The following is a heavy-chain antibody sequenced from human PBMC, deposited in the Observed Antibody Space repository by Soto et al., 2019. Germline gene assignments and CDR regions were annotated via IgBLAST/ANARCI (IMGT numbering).Heavy chain of an antibody. J-gene: IGHJ4*02. CDR1: GGSISSGDYY. CDR3: ARVGVIDYGDYEVAQNYFDY. Sequence: PSETLSLTCTVSGGSISSGDYYWSWIRQPPGKGLEWIGYIYYSGSTYYNPSLKSRVTISVDTSKNQFSLKLSSVTAADTAVYYCARVGVIDYGDYEVAQNYFDYWGQGTLVTVSS. CDR2: IYYSGST. V-gene: IGHV4-30-4*01. D-gene: IGHD4-17*01.